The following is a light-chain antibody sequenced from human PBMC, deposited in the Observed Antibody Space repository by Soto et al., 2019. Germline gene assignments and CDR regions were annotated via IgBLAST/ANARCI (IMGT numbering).Light chain of an antibody. Sequence: DIVMTQSPLSLPVTPGEPASISCRSSQSLLHSNGYNYLDWYLQKPGQSPQLLIYLGSNRSSGVPDRFSGSGSGTDFTLKISRVEAEDVGVYYCMQALQTRTWPFGQGTKVDIK. V-gene: IGKV2-28*01. CDR3: MQALQTRTWP. J-gene: IGKJ1*01. CDR2: LGS. CDR1: QSLLHSNGYNY.